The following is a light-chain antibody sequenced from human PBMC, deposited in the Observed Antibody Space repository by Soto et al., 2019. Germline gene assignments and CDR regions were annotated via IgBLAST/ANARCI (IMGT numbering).Light chain of an antibody. CDR2: GAS. V-gene: IGKV3-20*01. Sequence: EMVLTQSPGTLSLSPGERATLSCRASQSVINNYLAWYQQKPGQAPRLLIYGASNRATGIPDRFSGSGSGTDFTLTISRLEPEDFAVYYCQQYGSSGTFGQGTKVDI. CDR1: QSVINNY. CDR3: QQYGSSGT. J-gene: IGKJ1*01.